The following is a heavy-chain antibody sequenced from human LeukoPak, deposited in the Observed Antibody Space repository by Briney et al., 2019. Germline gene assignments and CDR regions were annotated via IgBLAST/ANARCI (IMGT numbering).Heavy chain of an antibody. D-gene: IGHD6-6*01. V-gene: IGHV4-61*02. CDR2: IYTSGST. Sequence: PSQTLSLTCTVSGGSISSGSYYWSWIRQPAGKGLEWIGRIYTSGSTNYNPSLKSRVTISVDTSKNQFSLKLSSVTAADTAVYYCARHSSSCPFDYWGQGTLVTVSS. J-gene: IGHJ4*02. CDR1: GGSISSGSYY. CDR3: ARHSSSCPFDY.